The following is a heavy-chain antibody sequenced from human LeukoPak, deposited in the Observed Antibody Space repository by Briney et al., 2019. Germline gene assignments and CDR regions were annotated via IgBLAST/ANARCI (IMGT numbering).Heavy chain of an antibody. CDR2: LNPYTGPT. D-gene: IGHD4-17*01. V-gene: IGHV1-2*02. CDR1: GYTFSDFY. J-gene: IGHJ5*02. CDR3: VTATVTHTRDP. Sequence: ASVKVSCQPSGYTFSDFYVHWARQAPGQGLEWMGWLNPYTGPTITAQRFQGRVTLTWDTSIATGFMELPSLRSDDTAVYYCVTATVTHTRDPWGQGTLVTVSS.